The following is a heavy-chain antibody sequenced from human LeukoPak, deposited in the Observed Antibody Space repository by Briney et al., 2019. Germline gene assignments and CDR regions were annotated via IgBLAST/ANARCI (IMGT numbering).Heavy chain of an antibody. CDR3: ARENSGRYRDAFDI. J-gene: IGHJ3*02. CDR2: ISYDGSNK. Sequence: GGSLRLSCAASGFTFSSYAMHWVRQAPGKGLEWVAVISYDGSNKYYADSVKGRFTISRDNSKNTLYLQMNSLRAEDTAVYYCARENSGRYRDAFDIWGQGTMVTVSS. V-gene: IGHV3-30*04. CDR1: GFTFSSYA. D-gene: IGHD1-26*01.